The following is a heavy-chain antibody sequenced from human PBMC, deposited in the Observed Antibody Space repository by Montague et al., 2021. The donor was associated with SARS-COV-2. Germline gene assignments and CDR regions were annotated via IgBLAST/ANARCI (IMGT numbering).Heavy chain of an antibody. Sequence: SETLSLTCTVYGGSISGFYWSWFRQPPGKGLEWIGDISDSGSTNYNPSLTSRVTISVDTSKNQFSLKLNSVTAADTAVYYCARHYSATLPADYWGQGTTVTVSS. CDR2: ISDSGST. V-gene: IGHV4-59*08. J-gene: IGHJ6*02. D-gene: IGHD2-15*01. CDR1: GGSISGFY. CDR3: ARHYSATLPADY.